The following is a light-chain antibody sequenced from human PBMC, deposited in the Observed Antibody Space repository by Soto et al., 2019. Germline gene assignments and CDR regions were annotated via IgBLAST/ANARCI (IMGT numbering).Light chain of an antibody. CDR1: SSNIGSNT. J-gene: IGLJ1*01. V-gene: IGLV1-44*01. Sequence: QSVLTQPPSASGTPGRRVTISCSGSSSNIGSNTVNWYQQLPGKAPKLLIYSNDQRPSGVPDRFSGSKSGTSASLAISGLQSEDEADYHCAAWDNSLNGYVFGPGTNLTVL. CDR2: SND. CDR3: AAWDNSLNGYV.